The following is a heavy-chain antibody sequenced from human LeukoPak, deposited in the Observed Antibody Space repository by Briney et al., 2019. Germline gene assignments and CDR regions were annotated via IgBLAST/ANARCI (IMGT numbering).Heavy chain of an antibody. Sequence: TSETLSLTCAVYGGSFSGYYWSWIRQPPGKGLEWIGGINHSGSTNYNPSLKSRVTISVDTSKNQFSLKLSSVTAADTAVYYCARGRPYYDSSGYYYSYYYYGMDVWGQGTTVTVSS. CDR1: GGSFSGYY. CDR3: ARGRPYYDSSGYYYSYYYYGMDV. D-gene: IGHD3-22*01. V-gene: IGHV4-34*01. J-gene: IGHJ6*02. CDR2: INHSGST.